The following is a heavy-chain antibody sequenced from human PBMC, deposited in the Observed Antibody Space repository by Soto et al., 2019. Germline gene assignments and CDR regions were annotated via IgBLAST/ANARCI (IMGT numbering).Heavy chain of an antibody. Sequence: GGSLRLSCAASGFTFSSYGMHWVRQAPGKGLEWVAVIWYDGSNKYYADSVKGRFTISRDNSKNTLYLQMNSLRAEDTAVYYCARDKITTVTTYGMDVWGQGTTVTVSS. V-gene: IGHV3-33*01. D-gene: IGHD3-22*01. CDR1: GFTFSSYG. CDR2: IWYDGSNK. CDR3: ARDKITTVTTYGMDV. J-gene: IGHJ6*02.